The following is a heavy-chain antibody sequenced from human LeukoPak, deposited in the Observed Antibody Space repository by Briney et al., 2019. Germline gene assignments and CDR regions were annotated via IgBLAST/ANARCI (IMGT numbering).Heavy chain of an antibody. D-gene: IGHD4-11*01. CDR3: ARDAKSNYSNYGYYYYMDV. CDR1: GYTFTSYG. V-gene: IGHV1-69*06. Sequence: SVKVSCKASGYTFTSYGISWVRQAPGQGLEWMGGIIPMFGTANYARKFQGRVTITADKSTSTAYMELSSLRSEDTAVYYCARDAKSNYSNYGYYYYMDVWGKGTTVTVSS. J-gene: IGHJ6*03. CDR2: IIPMFGTA.